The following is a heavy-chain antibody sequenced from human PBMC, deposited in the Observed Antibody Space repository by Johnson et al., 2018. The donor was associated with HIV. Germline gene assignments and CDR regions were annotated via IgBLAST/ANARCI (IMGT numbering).Heavy chain of an antibody. D-gene: IGHD6-13*01. V-gene: IGHV3-30*04. Sequence: QMLLVESGGGVVQPGRSLRLSCAASGFTFSSYAMHWVRQAPGKGLEWVAVISYDGSNKYYADSVKGRFTISRDNTKNTLYLQMNSRGAEDTAVYYCASPATQQLVPVDACDSWGQGTMVTVSS. J-gene: IGHJ3*02. CDR3: ASPATQQLVPVDACDS. CDR2: ISYDGSNK. CDR1: GFTFSSYA.